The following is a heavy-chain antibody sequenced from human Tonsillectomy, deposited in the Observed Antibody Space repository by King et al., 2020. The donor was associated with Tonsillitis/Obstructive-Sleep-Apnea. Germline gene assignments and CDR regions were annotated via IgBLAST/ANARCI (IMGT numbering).Heavy chain of an antibody. Sequence: VQLVESGAEVKKPGEALKISCKGSGYSFTSYCIGWVRQMPGKGLEWMGIIYHGDFDTSYSPSFQGQVTISADKSISTAYLQWSSLKASDTAMYYCARPSLGDHDALDIWGQGTMVTVSS. J-gene: IGHJ3*02. CDR3: ARPSLGDHDALDI. CDR2: IYHGDFDT. CDR1: GYSFTSYC. V-gene: IGHV5-51*01. D-gene: IGHD3-3*02.